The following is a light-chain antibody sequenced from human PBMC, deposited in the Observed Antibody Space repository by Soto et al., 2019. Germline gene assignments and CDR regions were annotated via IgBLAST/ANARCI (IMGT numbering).Light chain of an antibody. CDR2: RAS. J-gene: IGKJ1*01. Sequence: EILLTQSPDTVSESPGETATLSCRASQSLSSNLAWYQQKPGQAPRLLIFRASTRATGIPARFSATGSGTDFTLTISRLQSEDCAVYYCQTYSNWPPWTFGPGTKVEIK. CDR1: QSLSSN. V-gene: IGKV3-15*01. CDR3: QTYSNWPPWT.